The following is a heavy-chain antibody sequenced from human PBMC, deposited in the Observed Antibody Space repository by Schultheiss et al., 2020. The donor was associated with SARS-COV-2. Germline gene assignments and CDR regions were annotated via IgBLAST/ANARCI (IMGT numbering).Heavy chain of an antibody. J-gene: IGHJ3*02. V-gene: IGHV3-30*04. Sequence: GESLKISCAASGFTFSSYAMHWVRQAPGKGLEWVAVISYDGSNKYYADSVKGRFTISRDNSKNTLYLQMNSLRAEDTAVYYCTRDPADYVFGSGFEPNDAFDSWGHGTMVTVSS. CDR3: TRDPADYVFGSGFEPNDAFDS. CDR2: ISYDGSNK. CDR1: GFTFSSYA. D-gene: IGHD3-3*01.